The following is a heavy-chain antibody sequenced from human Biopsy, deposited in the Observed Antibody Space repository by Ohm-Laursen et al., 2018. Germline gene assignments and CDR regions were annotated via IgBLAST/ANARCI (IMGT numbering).Heavy chain of an antibody. CDR2: IYDRGSTA. Sequence: GTLSLTCTVSGDSVSSGSFYWTWIRQPPGQGLEYIGYIYDRGSTANYNPSLESRVTMSVDMPKNQFSLKLSSVTAADTAIYYCARGMRSSGWPYFDPWGQGALVTVSS. J-gene: IGHJ4*02. D-gene: IGHD6-19*01. V-gene: IGHV4-61*01. CDR1: GDSVSSGSFY. CDR3: ARGMRSSGWPYFDP.